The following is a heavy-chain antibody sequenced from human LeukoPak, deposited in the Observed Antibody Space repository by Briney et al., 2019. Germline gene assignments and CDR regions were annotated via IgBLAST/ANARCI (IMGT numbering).Heavy chain of an antibody. V-gene: IGHV4-39*07. CDR3: ASFYGSGFSFDY. J-gene: IGHJ4*02. Sequence: SETLSLTCTVSGGSISSSSYYWGWIRQPPGKGLEWIGNIYYSGITYYNPSLKSRVTISVDTSKNQFSLKLSSVTAADTAVYYCASFYGSGFSFDYWGQGTLVTVSS. D-gene: IGHD3-10*01. CDR1: GGSISSSSYY. CDR2: IYYSGIT.